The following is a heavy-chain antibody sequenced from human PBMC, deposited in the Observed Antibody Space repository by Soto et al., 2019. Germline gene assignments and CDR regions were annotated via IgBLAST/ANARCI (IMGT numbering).Heavy chain of an antibody. CDR1: GGTFSSYT. CDR2: ISPTLGIA. CDR3: ARDERRYGAFDL. V-gene: IGHV1-69*08. Sequence: QVQLVQSGAEVKKPGSSVKVSCKASGGTFSSYTISWVRQAPGQGLEWMGRISPTLGIANYAQKSQGRVTITADKSTRTAYKGLSSLRCEDTAVYYCARDERRYGAFDLWGQGTMVTVSS. J-gene: IGHJ3*01. D-gene: IGHD3-9*01.